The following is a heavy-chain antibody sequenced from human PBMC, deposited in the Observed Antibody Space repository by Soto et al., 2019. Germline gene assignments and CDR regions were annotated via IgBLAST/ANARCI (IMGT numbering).Heavy chain of an antibody. V-gene: IGHV2-70*01. J-gene: IGHJ6*02. CDR2: IDWDDDK. CDR3: ARASSSWYRSYYYFGMDV. Sequence: ESGPTLVNPTQTLTLTCTFSGFSLSTSGMCVSWIRQPPGKALEWLALIDWDDDKYYSTSLKTRLTISKDTSKNQVVLTMTNMDPVDTATYYCARASSSWYRSYYYFGMDVWGQGTTVTVSS. D-gene: IGHD6-13*01. CDR1: GFSLSTSGMC.